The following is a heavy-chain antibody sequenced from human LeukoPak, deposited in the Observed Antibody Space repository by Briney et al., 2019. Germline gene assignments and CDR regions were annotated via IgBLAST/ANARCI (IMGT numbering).Heavy chain of an antibody. CDR3: ARSNQADGY. Sequence: GGSLRLSCAASGFTFSSYWMHWVRQVPGKGLVWVARINPGGSSITYADSVKGRFTISRDNAKNTLYPQMDSLRAEDTGVYYCARSNQADGYWGQGTLVTVSS. V-gene: IGHV3-74*01. CDR2: INPGGSSI. D-gene: IGHD1-14*01. CDR1: GFTFSSYW. J-gene: IGHJ4*02.